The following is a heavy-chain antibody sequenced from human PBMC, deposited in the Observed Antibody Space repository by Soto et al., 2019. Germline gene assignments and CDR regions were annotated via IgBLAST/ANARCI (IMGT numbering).Heavy chain of an antibody. Sequence: QVQLVQSGAEVKKPGSSVKVSCRASGGHFDRFAPSWLRQAHGQGLEWMGGIIPFLSATTYAHKFQGRVTITADESASTLYLELRSLTSDDTAVYYCARGEDDYGDFGSMDVWGQGTSDTVSS. J-gene: IGHJ6*02. CDR2: IIPFLSAT. CDR1: GGHFDRFA. V-gene: IGHV1-69*01. D-gene: IGHD4-17*01. CDR3: ARGEDDYGDFGSMDV.